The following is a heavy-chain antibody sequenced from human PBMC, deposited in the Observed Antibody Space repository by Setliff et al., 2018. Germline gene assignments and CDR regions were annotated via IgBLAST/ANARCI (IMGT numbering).Heavy chain of an antibody. CDR3: ARDASASDGRNAFDI. CDR1: GGSISDNGYF. V-gene: IGHV4-39*07. CDR2: IYFGGNT. D-gene: IGHD1-26*01. Sequence: SETLSLTCTVPGGSISDNGYFWGWVRQPPGKGLEWIGNIYFGGNTYFNPSFKSRVTMSIDTSNSQFSLKLSSVTAADTAIYYCARDASASDGRNAFDIWGQGTVVTVSS. J-gene: IGHJ3*02.